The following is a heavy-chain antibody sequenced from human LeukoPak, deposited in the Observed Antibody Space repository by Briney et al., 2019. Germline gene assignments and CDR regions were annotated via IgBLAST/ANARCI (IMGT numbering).Heavy chain of an antibody. Sequence: SETLSLTCTVSGDSISSYYWSWIRQPPGKGLEWIGYIYTSGGTDYIPSLKGRVTISIDTSKNQFSLKLSSVTAADSAVYYCARLTRLSTSPDRYYLDYWGQGTLVTVSS. CDR3: ARLTRLSTSPDRYYLDY. J-gene: IGHJ4*02. D-gene: IGHD6-6*01. CDR1: GDSISSYY. CDR2: IYTSGGT. V-gene: IGHV4-4*09.